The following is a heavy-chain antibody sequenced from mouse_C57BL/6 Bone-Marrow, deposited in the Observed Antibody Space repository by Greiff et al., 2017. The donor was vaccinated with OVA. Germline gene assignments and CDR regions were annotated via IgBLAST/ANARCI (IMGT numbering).Heavy chain of an antibody. V-gene: IGHV1-76*01. CDR2: IYPGSGNP. Sequence: QVQLQQSGAELVRPGASVKLSCKASGYTFTDYYINWVKQRPGQGLEWIARIYPGSGNPYYNEKFKGKATLTAEKSSSTAYMQLSSLTSEDSAVYFCARRLLLDYWGQGTTLTVSS. CDR1: GYTFTDYY. CDR3: ARRLLLDY. J-gene: IGHJ2*01. D-gene: IGHD2-3*01.